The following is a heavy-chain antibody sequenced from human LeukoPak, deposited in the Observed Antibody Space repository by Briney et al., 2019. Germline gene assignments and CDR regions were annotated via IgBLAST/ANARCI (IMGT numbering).Heavy chain of an antibody. CDR3: ARHKYDFWSGYYTGGAL. Sequence: PSETLSLTCTVSGGSISSYYWSWIRQPPGKGLEWIGYIYYSGSTNYNPSLKSRVTISVDTSKNQFSLKLSSVTAADTAVYYCARHKYDFWSGYYTGGALWGQGTLVTVSS. CDR2: IYYSGST. CDR1: GGSISSYY. J-gene: IGHJ4*02. V-gene: IGHV4-59*08. D-gene: IGHD3-3*01.